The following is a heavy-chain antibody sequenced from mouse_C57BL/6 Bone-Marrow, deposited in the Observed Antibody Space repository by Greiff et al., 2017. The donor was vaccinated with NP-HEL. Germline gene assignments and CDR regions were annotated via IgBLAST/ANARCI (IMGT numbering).Heavy chain of an antibody. CDR2: ISSGGSYP. CDR3: ASPYDYDVAWFAY. Sequence: EVMLVESGGDLVKPGGSLKLSCAASGFTFSSYGMSWVRQTPDKRLEWVATISSGGSYPYYPDCVKGRFTISRDNAKNTLYLQMSSLKSEDTAMYYCASPYDYDVAWFAYWGQGTLVTVSA. CDR1: GFTFSSYG. D-gene: IGHD2-4*01. V-gene: IGHV5-6*01. J-gene: IGHJ3*01.